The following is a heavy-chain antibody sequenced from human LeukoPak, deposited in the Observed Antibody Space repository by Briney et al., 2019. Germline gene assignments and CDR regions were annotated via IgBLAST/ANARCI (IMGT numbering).Heavy chain of an antibody. CDR2: INPNSGGT. D-gene: IGHD3-10*01. CDR1: GYTFTGYY. J-gene: IGHJ3*02. V-gene: IGHV1-2*02. CDR3: ARSRSITMVRGVSNDDAFDI. Sequence: VASVKVSCKASGYTFTGYYMHWVRQAPGQGLGWMGWINPNSGGTNYAQKFQGRVTMTRDTSISTAYMELSRLRSDDTAVYYCARSRSITMVRGVSNDDAFDIWGQGTMVTVSS.